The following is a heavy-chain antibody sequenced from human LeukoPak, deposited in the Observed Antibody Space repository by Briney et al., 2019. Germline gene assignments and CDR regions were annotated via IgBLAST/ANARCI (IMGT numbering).Heavy chain of an antibody. Sequence: PSETLSLTCTVSGGSISSYYWSWIRQPPGKGLEWIGYIYYSGSTNYNPSLKSRVTISVDTSKNLFSQKLTSVTAADTAVYYCASLYYGSGSFDYWGQGTLVTVSS. CDR2: IYYSGST. J-gene: IGHJ4*02. D-gene: IGHD3-10*01. CDR1: GGSISSYY. CDR3: ASLYYGSGSFDY. V-gene: IGHV4-59*01.